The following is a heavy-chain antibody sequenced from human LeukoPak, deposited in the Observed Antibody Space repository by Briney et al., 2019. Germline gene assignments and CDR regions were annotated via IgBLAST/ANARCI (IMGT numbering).Heavy chain of an antibody. V-gene: IGHV4-59*01. J-gene: IGHJ6*03. Sequence: KASETLSLTCTVSGGSISSYYWSWIRQPPGKGLEWIGYIYYSGSTNYNPSLKSRVTISVDTSKNQFSLKLSSVTAADTAVYYCARCGYYGSGREYYYYYYMDVWGKGTTVTISS. CDR1: GGSISSYY. CDR2: IYYSGST. D-gene: IGHD3-10*01. CDR3: ARCGYYGSGREYYYYYYMDV.